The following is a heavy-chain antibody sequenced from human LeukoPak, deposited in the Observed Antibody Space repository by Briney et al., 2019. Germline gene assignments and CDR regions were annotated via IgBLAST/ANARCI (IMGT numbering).Heavy chain of an antibody. CDR2: ISSSCSTI. Sequence: GGSLRLSCAASGFTFSSYSMNWVRQAPGKGPEWVSYISSSCSTIYYADSVKGRFTISRDNAKNSLYLQMNSLRAEDTAVYYCAREPGSTFDFDYWGQGTLVTVSS. V-gene: IGHV3-48*01. J-gene: IGHJ4*02. D-gene: IGHD2/OR15-2a*01. CDR3: AREPGSTFDFDY. CDR1: GFTFSSYS.